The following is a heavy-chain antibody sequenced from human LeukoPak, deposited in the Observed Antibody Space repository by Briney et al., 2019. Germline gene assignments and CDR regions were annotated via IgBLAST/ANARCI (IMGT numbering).Heavy chain of an antibody. V-gene: IGHV4-30-2*01. CDR3: ARGEYYDILTGYYSYFDY. CDR2: IYHSGST. D-gene: IGHD3-9*01. J-gene: IGHJ4*02. Sequence: SETLSLTCAVSGGSISSGGYSWSWIRQPPGKGLEWIGYIYHSGSTYYNPSLKSRVSISVDRSKNQFSLKLSSVTAADMAVYYSARGEYYDILTGYYSYFDYWGQGTLVTVSS. CDR1: GGSISSGGYS.